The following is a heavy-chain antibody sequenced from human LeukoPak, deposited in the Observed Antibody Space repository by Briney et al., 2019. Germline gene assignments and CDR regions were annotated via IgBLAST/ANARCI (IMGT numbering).Heavy chain of an antibody. J-gene: IGHJ3*02. CDR1: GYSISSGYY. D-gene: IGHD4-23*01. CDR2: IYHSGGT. CDR3: ARGFGGNSPRLSFDAFDI. V-gene: IGHV4-38-2*02. Sequence: PSETLSLTCTVSGYSISSGYYWGWIRQPPGKGLEGIGRIYHSGGTYYNPSLKSRVTISVDTSKNQFSLKLSSVTAADTAVYYCARGFGGNSPRLSFDAFDIWGQGTMVTVSS.